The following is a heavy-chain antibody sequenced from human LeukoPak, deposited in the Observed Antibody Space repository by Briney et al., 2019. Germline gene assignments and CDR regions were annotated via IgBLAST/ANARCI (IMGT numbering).Heavy chain of an antibody. CDR2: INPNNGGT. J-gene: IGHJ5*02. V-gene: IGHV1-2*02. Sequence: ASVKVSCKASGYTFTGYYIHWVRQAPGQGLEWVGWINPNNGGTNYAQKFQGRVTMTRDTSITTAYMEVNRLRSDDTAVYYCARVDVVATIGYFDPWGQGTLVTVSS. D-gene: IGHD5-12*01. CDR3: ARVDVVATIGYFDP. CDR1: GYTFTGYY.